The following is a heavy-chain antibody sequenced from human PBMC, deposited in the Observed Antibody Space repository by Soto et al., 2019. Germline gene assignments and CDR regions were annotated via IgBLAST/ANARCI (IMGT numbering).Heavy chain of an antibody. CDR3: ARDSQGSTNGEIDY. CDR1: GFTFSSYA. D-gene: IGHD2-8*01. J-gene: IGHJ4*02. CDR2: ISYDGSNK. Sequence: QVQLVESGGGVVQPGRSLRLSCAASGFTFSSYAMHWVRQAPGKGLEWVAVISYDGSNKYYADSVKGRSTISRDNSKNTLYLQMNSLRAEDTAVYYCARDSQGSTNGEIDYWGQGTLVTVSS. V-gene: IGHV3-30-3*01.